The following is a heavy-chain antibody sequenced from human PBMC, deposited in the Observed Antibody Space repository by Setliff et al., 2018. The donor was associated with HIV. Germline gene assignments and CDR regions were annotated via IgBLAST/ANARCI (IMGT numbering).Heavy chain of an antibody. CDR1: GYTFIQSHD. Sequence: GASVKVSCKTSGYTFIQSHDLHWVRQAPGQGLEWMGWINTYTGNPTYAQDFTGRFVFSLDTSVSTAYLQISSLKAEDIAVYYCARDGYYYDSSGHLAYYFDYWGQGTLVTVSS. D-gene: IGHD3-22*01. CDR2: INTYTGNP. J-gene: IGHJ4*02. CDR3: ARDGYYYDSSGHLAYYFDY. V-gene: IGHV7-4-1*02.